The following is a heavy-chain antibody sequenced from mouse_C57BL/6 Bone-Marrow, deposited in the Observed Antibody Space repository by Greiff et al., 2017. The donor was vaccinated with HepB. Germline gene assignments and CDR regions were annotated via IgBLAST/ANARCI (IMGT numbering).Heavy chain of an antibody. Sequence: EVKLVESGGGLVKPGGSLKLSCAASGFTFSDYGMHWVRQAPEKGLEWVAYISSGSSTIYYADTVKGRFTISRDNAKNTLFLQMTSLRSEDTAMYYCAGPDYYGRSYGAWFAYWGQGTLVTVSA. CDR3: AGPDYYGRSYGAWFAY. CDR1: GFTFSDYG. V-gene: IGHV5-17*01. CDR2: ISSGSSTI. J-gene: IGHJ3*01. D-gene: IGHD1-1*01.